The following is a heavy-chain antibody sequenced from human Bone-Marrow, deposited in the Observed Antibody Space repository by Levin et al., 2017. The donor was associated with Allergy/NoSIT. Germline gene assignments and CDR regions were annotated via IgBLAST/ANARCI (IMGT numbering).Heavy chain of an antibody. V-gene: IGHV5-51*01. CDR3: ARPRDNNYYYGMDV. Sequence: GESLKISCKGSGYNFASYWIGWVRQMPGKGLEWMWIIYPGDSDTRYSPSFQGQVTISADKSISTAYLQWSSLKASDTGMYYCARPRDNNYYYGMDVWGQGTTVTVSS. D-gene: IGHD1-1*01. CDR2: IYPGDSDT. J-gene: IGHJ6*02. CDR1: GYNFASYW.